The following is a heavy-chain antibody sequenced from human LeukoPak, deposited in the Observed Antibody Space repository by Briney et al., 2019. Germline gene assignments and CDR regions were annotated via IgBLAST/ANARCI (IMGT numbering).Heavy chain of an antibody. Sequence: ASVKVSCKASGYTFTGYYMHWVRQAPGQGLEWMGWINPNSGGTNYAQKFQGRVTMIRDTSISTAYMELSRLRSDDTAVYYCARAGPPDYYYYYMDVWGKGTTVTVSS. CDR1: GYTFTGYY. CDR3: ARAGPPDYYYYYMDV. V-gene: IGHV1-2*02. J-gene: IGHJ6*03. CDR2: INPNSGGT.